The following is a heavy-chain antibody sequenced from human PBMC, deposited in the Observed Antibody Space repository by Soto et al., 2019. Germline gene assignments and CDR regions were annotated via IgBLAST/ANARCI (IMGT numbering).Heavy chain of an antibody. CDR1: GDSVSSSSYY. V-gene: IGHV4-61*01. CDR2: IHYSGIT. D-gene: IGHD2-2*01. J-gene: IGHJ4*02. Sequence: SETLSLTCSVSGDSVSSSSYYWSWIRQPPGKGLEWIGYIHYSGITDYNPSLKSRATISLDTSRNQISLNLDSVTAADTAVYYCAREYAFSSDYWGQGTVVTVSS. CDR3: AREYAFSSDY.